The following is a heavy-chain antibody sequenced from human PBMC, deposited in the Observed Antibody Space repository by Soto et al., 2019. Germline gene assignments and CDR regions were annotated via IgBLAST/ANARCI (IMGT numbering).Heavy chain of an antibody. Sequence: GGSLRLSCAASGFTFSSYAMNWVRQAPGKGLEWVSTISASGGSTYYTDSVKGRFTISRDNSKNTLSLQMNSLRAEDTAIYYCARDPSTGSADYWGQGTLVTVSS. V-gene: IGHV3-23*01. CDR2: ISASGGST. CDR1: GFTFSSYA. CDR3: ARDPSTGSADY. D-gene: IGHD3-9*01. J-gene: IGHJ4*02.